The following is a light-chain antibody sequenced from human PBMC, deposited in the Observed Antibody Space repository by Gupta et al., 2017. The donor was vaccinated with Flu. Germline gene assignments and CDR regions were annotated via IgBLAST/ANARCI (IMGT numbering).Light chain of an antibody. Sequence: GTTSDVGGYNSVSWYQQRPGTAPKLMIYDVSNRPSRISHRFSGSKSGNTASLTISWRPAEDEAHYYCSSYTSGGPLVVAFAGGTKLTVL. J-gene: IGLJ2*01. CDR2: DVS. CDR3: SSYTSGGPLVVA. V-gene: IGLV2-14*04. CDR1: TSDVGGYNS.